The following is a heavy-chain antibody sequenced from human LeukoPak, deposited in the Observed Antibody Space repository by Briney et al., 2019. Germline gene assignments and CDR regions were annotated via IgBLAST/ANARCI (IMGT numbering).Heavy chain of an antibody. V-gene: IGHV3-73*01. CDR2: IRSKAHSYAT. CDR3: TKGHPYWFDP. Sequence: GGSLRLSCAASGFTFSGSVMHWVRQASGKGLEWVGRIRSKAHSYATAYAASVKGRFTISRDDSKNTAYLQVNSLKIEDTAVYYCTKGHPYWFDPWGQGTLVTVSS. CDR1: GFTFSGSV. J-gene: IGHJ5*02.